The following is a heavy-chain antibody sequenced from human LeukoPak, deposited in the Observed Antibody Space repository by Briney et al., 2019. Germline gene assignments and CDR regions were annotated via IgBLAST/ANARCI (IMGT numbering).Heavy chain of an antibody. D-gene: IGHD3-16*01. CDR1: GYTFTVYY. CDR3: AKPLGGDRAAIGTSDAFQF. J-gene: IGHJ3*01. CDR2: INPNTGTT. V-gene: IGHV1-2*07. Sequence: ASVKVSCKASGYTFTVYYIHWVRQAAGHGLEWVGWINPNTGTTNYAPRFQGRVTMTTDTSVTTASLELKRLTPDDTAVYYCAKPLGGDRAAIGTSDAFQFWGQGTIITVSS.